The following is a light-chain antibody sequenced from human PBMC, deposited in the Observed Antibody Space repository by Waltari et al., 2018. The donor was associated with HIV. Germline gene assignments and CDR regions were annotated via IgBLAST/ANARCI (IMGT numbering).Light chain of an antibody. CDR2: KDD. CDR1: SGRVASNY. J-gene: IGLJ3*02. V-gene: IGLV6-57*02. CDR3: QSFHGITAV. Sequence: NFMLTQPHSVSASPGKTVTISCTGSSGRVASNYVQWYQQRPGSAPTTVIYKDDQRPSGVLDLFSGSINSSSNSASLTISRLKTDDEADYYCQSFHGITAVFVGGTKLTVL.